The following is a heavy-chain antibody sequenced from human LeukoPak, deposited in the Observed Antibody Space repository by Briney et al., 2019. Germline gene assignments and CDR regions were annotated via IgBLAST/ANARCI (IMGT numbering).Heavy chain of an antibody. V-gene: IGHV3-53*01. CDR3: ARVRYAGYYFDY. CDR1: GFTVSSNY. Sequence: QAGGSLRLSCAASGFTVSSNYMSWVRQAPGKGLEWVSVIYSGGSTYYADSVKGRFTISRDNSKNTLYLQMNSLRAEDTAVYYCARVRYAGYYFDYWGQGTLVTVSS. J-gene: IGHJ4*02. CDR2: IYSGGST. D-gene: IGHD2-2*01.